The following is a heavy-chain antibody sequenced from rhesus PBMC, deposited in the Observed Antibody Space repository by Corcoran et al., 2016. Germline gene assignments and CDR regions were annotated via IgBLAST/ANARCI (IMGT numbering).Heavy chain of an antibody. CDR1: GYTISSGYY. V-gene: IGHV4-122*02. J-gene: IGHJ4*01. CDR2: ITYSGST. Sequence: QVQLQESGPGLEKPSETLSLTCAVSGYTISSGYYWSWIRQPPGKGLEWIGYITYSGSTSYNPSLESRVTISRDTSKNQFSLKLSSVTAADTAVYYCARDHRFDYWGQGVLVTVSS. CDR3: ARDHRFDY.